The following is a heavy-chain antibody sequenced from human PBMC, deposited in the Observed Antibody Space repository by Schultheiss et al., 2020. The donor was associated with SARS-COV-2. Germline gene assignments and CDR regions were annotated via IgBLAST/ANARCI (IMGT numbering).Heavy chain of an antibody. CDR2: IGTAGDT. Sequence: GGSLRLSCAASGFTFSSYDMHWVRQATGKGLEWVSAIGTAGDTYYPGSVKGRFTISRDNSKNTLYLQMNSLRAEDTAVYYCAREGYSGYDYDYWGQGTLVTVSS. CDR3: AREGYSGYDYDY. J-gene: IGHJ4*02. V-gene: IGHV3-13*01. D-gene: IGHD5-12*01. CDR1: GFTFSSYD.